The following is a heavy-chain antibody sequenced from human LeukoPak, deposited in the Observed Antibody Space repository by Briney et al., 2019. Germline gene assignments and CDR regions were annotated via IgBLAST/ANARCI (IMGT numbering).Heavy chain of an antibody. CDR3: TRGYSYGYAPRRFFDY. Sequence: GGSLRLSCTASGFTFGDYAMSWFRQAPGKGLEWVGFIRSKAYGGTTEYAASVKGRFTISRDDSKSIAYLQMNSLKTEDTAVYYCTRGYSYGYAPRRFFDYWGQGTLVTVSS. D-gene: IGHD5-18*01. CDR1: GFTFGDYA. J-gene: IGHJ4*02. CDR2: IRSKAYGGTT. V-gene: IGHV3-49*03.